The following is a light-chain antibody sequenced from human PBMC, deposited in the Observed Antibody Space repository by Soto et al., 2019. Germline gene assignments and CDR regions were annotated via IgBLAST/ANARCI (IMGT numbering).Light chain of an antibody. CDR2: RAS. J-gene: IGKJ1*01. CDR1: QSIYSN. Sequence: EIVMTQSPATLSVSPGEGATLSCRASQSIYSNLAWYQQKPGQAPRLLIYRASTRATGFPARFSGGGSGTEFTLTISSLQSEDFAVYYCQHYSDWRLTFGQGTKVEIK. CDR3: QHYSDWRLT. V-gene: IGKV3-15*01.